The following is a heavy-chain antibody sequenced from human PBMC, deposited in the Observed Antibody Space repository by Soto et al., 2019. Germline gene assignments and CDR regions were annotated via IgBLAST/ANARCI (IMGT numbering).Heavy chain of an antibody. Sequence: VQVEESGGGLVLPGWSLRLSCTVSAVSEFSFSDQYMDWVRQAPGKGLEWVGRSRNRVNNLSTAYAASVQGRFTISRNESKTTVYLQMDSLKTDDTAVYYCSRVDPSANSPDYWGQGTLVTVSS. CDR2: SRNRVNNLST. D-gene: IGHD2-15*01. CDR3: SRVDPSANSPDY. J-gene: IGHJ4*02. CDR1: AVSEFSFSDQY. V-gene: IGHV3-72*01.